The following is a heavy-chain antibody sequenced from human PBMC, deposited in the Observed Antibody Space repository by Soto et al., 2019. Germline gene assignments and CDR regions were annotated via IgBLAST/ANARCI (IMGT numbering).Heavy chain of an antibody. Sequence: SETLSLTCTVSGGSISSGDYYWSWIQPPGKGLEWIGEINHSGSPNYNPSLKSRVTISVDTSKNQFSLKMTSVTAADTAVYYCATANWSHHYFDPWGQGTLVTVSS. D-gene: IGHD1-1*01. J-gene: IGHJ5*02. V-gene: IGHV4-39*07. CDR3: ATANWSHHYFDP. CDR1: GGSISSGDYY. CDR2: INHSGSP.